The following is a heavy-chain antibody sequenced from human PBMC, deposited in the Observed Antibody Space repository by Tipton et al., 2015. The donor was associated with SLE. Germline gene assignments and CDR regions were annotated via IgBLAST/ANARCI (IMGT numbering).Heavy chain of an antibody. CDR3: ARDLSGDYGGDVFDI. CDR2: IFYSGST. J-gene: IGHJ3*02. CDR1: GVSISSHY. V-gene: IGHV4-59*11. Sequence: TLSLTCTVSGVSISSHYWTWIRQPPGKGLEWIGYIFYSGSTDSNPSLKSRVTISVDTSKNQFSLNLNSVTAADTAVYYCARDLSGDYGGDVFDIWGQGTMVTVSS. D-gene: IGHD4-17*01.